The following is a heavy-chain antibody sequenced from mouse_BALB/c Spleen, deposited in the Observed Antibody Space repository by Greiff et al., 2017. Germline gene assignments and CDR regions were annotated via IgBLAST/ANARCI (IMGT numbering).Heavy chain of an antibody. D-gene: IGHD2-3*01. CDR3: ARGRNYDGYYGLAWFAY. V-gene: IGHV1-54*01. Sequence: QVQLQQSGAELVRPGTSVKVSCKASGYAFTNYLIEWVKQRPGQGLEWIGCIAPGSGSTYYNEMFKGKATLTVDTSSSTAYIQLSSLSSEDSAVYFCARGRNYDGYYGLAWFAYWGQGTLVTVSA. CDR1: GYAFTNYL. J-gene: IGHJ3*01. CDR2: IAPGSGST.